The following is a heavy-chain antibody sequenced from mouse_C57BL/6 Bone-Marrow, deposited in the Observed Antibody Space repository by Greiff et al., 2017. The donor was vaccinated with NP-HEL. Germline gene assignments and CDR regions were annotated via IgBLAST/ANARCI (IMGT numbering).Heavy chain of an antibody. V-gene: IGHV1-64*01. CDR1: GYTFTSYW. CDR2: IHPNSGST. J-gene: IGHJ2*01. CDR3: ARLGIRGLFDY. Sequence: VQLQQPGAELVKPGASVKLSCKASGYTFTSYWMHWVKQRPGQGLEWIGMIHPNSGSTNYNEKFKSKATLTVDKSSSTAYMQLSSLTSEDSAVYYCARLGIRGLFDYWGQGTTLTVSS.